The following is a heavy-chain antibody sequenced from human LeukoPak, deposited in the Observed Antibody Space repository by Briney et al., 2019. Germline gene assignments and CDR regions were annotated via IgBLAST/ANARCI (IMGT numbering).Heavy chain of an antibody. J-gene: IGHJ4*02. CDR1: GFTFSSYA. Sequence: QPGGSLRLSCAASGFTFSSYAMNWVRQAPGKGLEWVSVIYSGGSTYYADSVKGRFTISRDNSKKTLYLQMNSLRVEDTAIYYCAKGQELDDGVFDSWGQGTLVTVSS. D-gene: IGHD1-1*01. CDR2: IYSGGST. CDR3: AKGQELDDGVFDS. V-gene: IGHV3-23*03.